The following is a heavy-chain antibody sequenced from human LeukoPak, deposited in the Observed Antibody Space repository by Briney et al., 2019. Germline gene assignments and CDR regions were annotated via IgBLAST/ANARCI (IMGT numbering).Heavy chain of an antibody. CDR2: IHPVDSDT. J-gene: IGHJ4*02. D-gene: IGHD5-18*01. CDR3: VKGQYGYAYDY. V-gene: IGHV5-51*01. CDR1: GYSFTNHW. Sequence: GESLKISCKDSGYSFTNHWIAWVRQVPGKGLEWVGIIHPVDSDTRYSPSFQGQVTISADKSITTAYLRWSSLKASDTAMYYCVKGQYGYAYDYWGQGTLVTVAS.